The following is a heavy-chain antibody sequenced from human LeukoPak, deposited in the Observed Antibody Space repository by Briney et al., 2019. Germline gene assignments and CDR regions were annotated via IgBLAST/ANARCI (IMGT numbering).Heavy chain of an antibody. J-gene: IGHJ4*02. CDR1: GSTFSDYY. D-gene: IGHD3-22*01. CDR2: ISSSGSTI. Sequence: GGSLRLSCAASGSTFSDYYMSWIRQAPGKGLEWVSYISSSGSTIYYADSVKGRFTISRDNSKNTPYLQMNSLRAEDTAVYYCARGTMIVVVTSPFDYWGQGTLVTVSS. V-gene: IGHV3-11*04. CDR3: ARGTMIVVVTSPFDY.